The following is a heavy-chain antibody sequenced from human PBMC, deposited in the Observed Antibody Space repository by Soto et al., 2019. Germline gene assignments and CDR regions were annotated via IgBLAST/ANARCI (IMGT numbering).Heavy chain of an antibody. CDR1: GGSISGYF. V-gene: IGHV4-4*07. D-gene: IGHD3-16*01. Sequence: QLQLQEWGPGLVKPSVTVSLICTVSGGSISGYFWSWVRQPAGKGLEWIGRIYSAGSTNYNPSLKSRVTMSVDTSQNQFSLKLTSVTAADTAMYYCVRGDVFDIWGRGTMVTVSS. CDR2: IYSAGST. J-gene: IGHJ3*02. CDR3: VRGDVFDI.